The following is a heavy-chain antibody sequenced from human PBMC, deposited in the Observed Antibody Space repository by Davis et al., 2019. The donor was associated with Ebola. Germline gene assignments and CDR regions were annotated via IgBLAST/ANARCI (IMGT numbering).Heavy chain of an antibody. Sequence: GGSLRLSCAASGFTFSNAWMSWVRQAPGKGLEWVGRIKSKTDGGTTDYAAPVKGRFTISRDDSKNTLYLQMNSLKTEDTAVYYCTTDGYYDFWSGYYTVSGYWGQGTLVTVSS. CDR2: IKSKTDGGTT. D-gene: IGHD3-3*01. CDR1: GFTFSNAW. V-gene: IGHV3-15*01. J-gene: IGHJ4*02. CDR3: TTDGYYDFWSGYYTVSGY.